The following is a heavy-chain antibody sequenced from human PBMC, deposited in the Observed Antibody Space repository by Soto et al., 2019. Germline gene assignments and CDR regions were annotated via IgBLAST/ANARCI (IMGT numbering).Heavy chain of an antibody. CDR2: ISGSGGST. CDR1: GFTFSSYA. V-gene: IGHV3-23*01. J-gene: IGHJ4*02. Sequence: EVQLLESGGGLVQPGGSLRLSCAASGFTFSSYAMSWVRQAPGKGLEWVSAISGSGGSTYYADSVKGRFTISRDNSKNTLCLQMNSLRAEDTAVYYCAKSPVGHYYFDYWGQGTLVTVSS. D-gene: IGHD3-16*01. CDR3: AKSPVGHYYFDY.